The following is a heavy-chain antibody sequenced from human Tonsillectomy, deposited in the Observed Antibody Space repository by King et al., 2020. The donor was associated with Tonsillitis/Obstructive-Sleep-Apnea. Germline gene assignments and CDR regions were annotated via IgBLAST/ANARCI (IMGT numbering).Heavy chain of an antibody. CDR1: GFTFDVEG. Sequence: VQLVESGGNVVRPGGSLRLSCAASGFTFDVEGMSWVRQAPGKGLECVSCINWNGDTAHYSDSVKGRFTISRDNAYNSLYLQMNSLRAEDTALYYCAKNFGDPEYWGQGTLVTVSS. CDR2: INWNGDTA. CDR3: AKNFGDPEY. J-gene: IGHJ4*02. V-gene: IGHV3-20*04. D-gene: IGHD4-17*01.